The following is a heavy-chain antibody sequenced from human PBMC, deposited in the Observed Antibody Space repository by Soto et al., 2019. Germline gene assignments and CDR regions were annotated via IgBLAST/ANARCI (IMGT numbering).Heavy chain of an antibody. V-gene: IGHV5-10-1*01. D-gene: IGHD3-22*01. Sequence: PGKSLKISCKGSGYSFAGYWITWERQRPGKXLEGMVQIVPGDSQLYHGPTLGGHVTISATKSIATWFVQWCSLRASDTAMYYCARERYDSDTGPNVQFDFDSLGQRTPVIFSS. CDR2: IVPGDSQL. CDR1: GYSFAGYW. J-gene: IGHJ4*01. CDR3: ARERYDSDTGPNVQFDFDS.